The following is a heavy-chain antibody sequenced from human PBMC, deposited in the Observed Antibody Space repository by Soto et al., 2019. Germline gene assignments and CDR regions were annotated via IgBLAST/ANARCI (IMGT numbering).Heavy chain of an antibody. CDR3: ARDRQYDPCTSMDG. Sequence: GGSLRLSCAASGFTFSSYGMHWVRQAPGKGLEWVAVIWYDGSNKYYADSVKGRFTISRDNSKNTLYLQMNSLRAEDTAVYCCARDRQYDPCTSMDGWGQRTTVTVSS. CDR2: IWYDGSNK. J-gene: IGHJ6*02. V-gene: IGHV3-33*01. D-gene: IGHD2-8*01. CDR1: GFTFSSYG.